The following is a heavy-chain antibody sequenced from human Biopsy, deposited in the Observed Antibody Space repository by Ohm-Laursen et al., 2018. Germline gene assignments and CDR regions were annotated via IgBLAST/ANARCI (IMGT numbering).Heavy chain of an antibody. CDR3: ARGSNEYGGLYFPH. CDR1: GGSFTGHY. J-gene: IGHJ1*01. D-gene: IGHD4-23*01. Sequence: PGTLSLTCSVSGGSFTGHYWTWIRQPPGKGLAWIGHISHTGYTSYKSSLKGRVTISLDTSRKYFSLRLTSLAAADTAVYYCARGSNEYGGLYFPHWGQGTLVTVSS. CDR2: ISHTGYT. V-gene: IGHV4-59*11.